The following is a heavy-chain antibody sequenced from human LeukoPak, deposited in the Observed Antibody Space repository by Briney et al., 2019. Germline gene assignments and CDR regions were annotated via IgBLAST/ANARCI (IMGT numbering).Heavy chain of an antibody. CDR2: ISGGGST. D-gene: IGHD3-16*01. Sequence: GSLRLSCEVSGFTFSSHAMGWVRQAPGEGLEWVSVISGGGSTYYADSLKGRFTISRDNSKNTLYLQMNSLTAADTAVYYCAKGVGEFGFRFDSWGQGTLVTVSS. J-gene: IGHJ4*02. CDR3: AKGVGEFGFRFDS. CDR1: GFTFSSHA. V-gene: IGHV3-23*01.